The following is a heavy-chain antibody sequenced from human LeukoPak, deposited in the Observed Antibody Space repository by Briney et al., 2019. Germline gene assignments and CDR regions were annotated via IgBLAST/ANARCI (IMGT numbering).Heavy chain of an antibody. CDR3: ARSFYDFLNGPYEQAFDM. J-gene: IGHJ3*02. D-gene: IGHD3-3*01. V-gene: IGHV3-11*03. CDR2: MTISARYT. CDR1: GFSFSAYY. Sequence: GRTLRLSCAASGFSFSAYYMNWIPQAPGKGLEWGSYMTISARYTDSTESVKARFHVSRDNAKNSLYLQIDSLRAGDTAVFYCARSFYDFLNGPYEQAFDMWGEGTMVTVSS.